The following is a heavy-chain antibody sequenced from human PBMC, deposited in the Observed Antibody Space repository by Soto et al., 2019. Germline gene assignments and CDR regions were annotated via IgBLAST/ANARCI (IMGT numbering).Heavy chain of an antibody. D-gene: IGHD2-8*02. CDR1: GGFISSSAYY. CDR3: ATHFCTGGPCYFDY. V-gene: IGHV4-39*01. J-gene: IGHJ4*02. CDR2: IYSSGIT. Sequence: QLQLQESGPGLVKPSETLSLTCDVSGGFISSSAYYWGWIRQPPGKGREWIGTIYSSGITYYNPSLQSRVTISVDTSKNQFSLKLNSVSAADTALYYCATHFCTGGPCYFDYWGQGVLVTVSS.